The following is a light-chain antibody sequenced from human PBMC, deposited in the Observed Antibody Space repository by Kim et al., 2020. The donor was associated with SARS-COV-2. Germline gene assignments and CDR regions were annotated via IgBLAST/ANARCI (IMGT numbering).Light chain of an antibody. CDR3: SSYTSSSTLV. V-gene: IGLV2-14*03. CDR2: DVS. CDR1: SSDGGGYNY. Sequence: GQSNTISCPGTSSDGGGYNYVSWYQQHPGKAPKLMIYDVSNRPSGVSNRFSGSKSGNTASLTISGLQAEDEADYYCSSYTSSSTLVFGGGTQLTVL. J-gene: IGLJ2*01.